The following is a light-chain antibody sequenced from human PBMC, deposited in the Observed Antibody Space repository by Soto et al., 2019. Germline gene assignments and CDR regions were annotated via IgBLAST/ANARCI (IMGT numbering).Light chain of an antibody. Sequence: DIQMTQSPSTLSASVGERVTITCRASQSISSWLAWYQKKPGKAPKLLIYKASSLESGVPSRFSGSGSGTEFTLTISSLQPDDFATYYCQQYNSYWTFGQGTKVEIK. CDR1: QSISSW. V-gene: IGKV1-5*03. CDR3: QQYNSYWT. CDR2: KAS. J-gene: IGKJ1*01.